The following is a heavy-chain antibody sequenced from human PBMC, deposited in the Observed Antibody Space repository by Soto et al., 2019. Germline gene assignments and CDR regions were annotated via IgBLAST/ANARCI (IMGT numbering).Heavy chain of an antibody. J-gene: IGHJ4*02. D-gene: IGHD1-7*01. CDR2: VNTVNGNS. CDR1: GYSFSSNA. Sequence: QVQLVQSGAEVKTPGASVKVSCKTSGYSFSSNALPCVRQAPGQRPEWMGWVNTVNGNSKYSQNFQGRVTITTDTSATTSYMELSSLRSEDTAVYYCARDDWKYVVYYFDSWGQGTLVTVSS. CDR3: ARDDWKYVVYYFDS. V-gene: IGHV1-3*04.